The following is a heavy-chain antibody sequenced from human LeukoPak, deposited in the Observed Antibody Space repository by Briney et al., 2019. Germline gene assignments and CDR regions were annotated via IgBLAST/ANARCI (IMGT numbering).Heavy chain of an antibody. CDR3: AKAPRKTVAGLSGSDF. V-gene: IGHV3-23*01. CDR1: GFTFSDYY. CDR2: ISNTGLST. D-gene: IGHD6-19*01. J-gene: IGHJ4*02. Sequence: GGSLRLSCAASGFTFSDYYMSWVRQAPGKGLEWVSAISNTGLSTYYADSVKGRFTISRDNSKNTLYVQMNSLRAEDTAVYFCAKAPRKTVAGLSGSDFWGQGTRVTVSS.